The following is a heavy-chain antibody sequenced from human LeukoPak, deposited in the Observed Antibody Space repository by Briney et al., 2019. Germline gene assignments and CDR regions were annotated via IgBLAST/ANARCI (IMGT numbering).Heavy chain of an antibody. D-gene: IGHD5-24*01. CDR3: ARRRDGYNFGSFYFDY. CDR2: IFHTGST. V-gene: IGHV4-38-2*02. Sequence: SQTLSLTCTVSGYSISDGNYWGWIRQPPGKGLEWIGSIFHTGSTYDNPSLKSRVTTSVDTSKNQFSLSLNSVTAADTAVYYCARRRDGYNFGSFYFDYWGQGILVTVSS. J-gene: IGHJ4*02. CDR1: GYSISDGNY.